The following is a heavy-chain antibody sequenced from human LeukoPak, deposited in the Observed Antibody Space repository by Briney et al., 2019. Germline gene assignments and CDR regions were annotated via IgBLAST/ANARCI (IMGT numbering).Heavy chain of an antibody. CDR3: ASRPYTTNYYYYYMDV. CDR1: GGSISSSSYY. CDR2: IYYSGST. D-gene: IGHD4-17*01. V-gene: IGHV4-39*01. Sequence: SETLSLTCTVSGGSISSSSYYWGWIRQPPGKGLEWIGSIYYSGSTYYNPSLKSRVTISVDTSKNQFSLKLSSVTAADTAVYYCASRPYTTNYYYYYMDVWGKGTTVTVSS. J-gene: IGHJ6*03.